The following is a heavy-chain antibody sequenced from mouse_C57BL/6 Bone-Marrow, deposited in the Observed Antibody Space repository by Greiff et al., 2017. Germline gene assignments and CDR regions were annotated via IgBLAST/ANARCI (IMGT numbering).Heavy chain of an antibody. CDR3: ARDIYYYTGYAMDY. V-gene: IGHV1-81*01. CDR1: GYTFTSYG. CDR2: IYPRSGNT. Sequence: QVQLQQSGAELARPGASVKLSCKASGYTFTSYGISWVKQRTGQGLEWIGEIYPRSGNTYYNEKFKGKATLTADKSSSTAYMELRSLTSEDSAVYFWARDIYYYTGYAMDYWGQGTSVTVSA. D-gene: IGHD1-1*01. J-gene: IGHJ4*01.